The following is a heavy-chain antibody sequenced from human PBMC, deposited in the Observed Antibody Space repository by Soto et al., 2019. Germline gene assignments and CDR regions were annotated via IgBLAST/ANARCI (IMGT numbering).Heavy chain of an antibody. Sequence: GGSLRLSCAASGFTFSNYWMSWVRQAPGKGLEWVANIKEDGSQTNYVDSVRGRFTISRDNAKNSLYLQMSSLRVDDTAVYYCWHPQYLGTPLDPRDHATMVTV. J-gene: IGHJ5*02. CDR3: WHPQYLGTPLDP. CDR1: GFTFSNYW. V-gene: IGHV3-7*03. CDR2: IKEDGSQT. D-gene: IGHD3-16*01.